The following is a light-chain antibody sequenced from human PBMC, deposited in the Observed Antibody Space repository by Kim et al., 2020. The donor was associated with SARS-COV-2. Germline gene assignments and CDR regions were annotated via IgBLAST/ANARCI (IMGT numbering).Light chain of an antibody. CDR3: QAWDSSTWV. Sequence: SSELTQPPSVSVSPGQTASITCSGDKLGDKYACWYQQKPGQSPVLVIYQDSKRPSGIPELFSGSNSGNTATLTISGTQAMDEADYYCQAWDSSTWVFGGGTQLTVL. CDR1: KLGDKY. J-gene: IGLJ3*02. CDR2: QDS. V-gene: IGLV3-1*01.